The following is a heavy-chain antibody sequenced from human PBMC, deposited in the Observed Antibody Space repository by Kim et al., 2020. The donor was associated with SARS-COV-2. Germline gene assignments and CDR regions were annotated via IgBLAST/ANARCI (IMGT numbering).Heavy chain of an antibody. V-gene: IGHV3-11*05. CDR1: GFTFSDYH. J-gene: IGHJ4*02. Sequence: GGSLRLSCAASGFTFSDYHMSWICQAPGKGLEWVSYISSSSSYTNYADSVKGRFTISRDNAKNSLYLQMNSLRAEDTAVYYCARDRRYYDSSGYTYYFDYWGQGTLVTVSS. D-gene: IGHD3-22*01. CDR3: ARDRRYYDSSGYTYYFDY. CDR2: ISSSSSYT.